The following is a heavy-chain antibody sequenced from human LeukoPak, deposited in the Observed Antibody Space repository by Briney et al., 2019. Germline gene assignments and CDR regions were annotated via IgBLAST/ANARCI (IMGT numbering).Heavy chain of an antibody. CDR3: AKDQMPFTRVYYYMDV. V-gene: IGHV3-21*04. CDR1: GFTFSSYS. Sequence: GGSLRLSCAASGFTFSSYSMNWVRQAPGKGLEWVSSISSSGSTIYYADSVKGRFTISRDNAKNSLYLQMNSLRAEDTAVYYCAKDQMPFTRVYYYMDVWGKGTTVTVSS. CDR2: ISSSGSTI. D-gene: IGHD2-15*01. J-gene: IGHJ6*03.